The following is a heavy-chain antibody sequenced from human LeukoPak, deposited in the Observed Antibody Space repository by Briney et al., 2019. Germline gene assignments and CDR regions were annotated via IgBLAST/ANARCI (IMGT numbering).Heavy chain of an antibody. CDR3: AREENYKVDY. V-gene: IGHV3-21*01. J-gene: IGHJ4*02. Sequence: GXSXRLSCAASGFTFSSYSMNWVRQAPGKGLEWVSSISSSSGYIYYADSVKGRFTISRDNAKKSLYLQMNSLRAEDTAVYYCAREENYKVDYWGQGTLVTVSS. CDR1: GFTFSSYS. D-gene: IGHD1-7*01. CDR2: ISSSSGYI.